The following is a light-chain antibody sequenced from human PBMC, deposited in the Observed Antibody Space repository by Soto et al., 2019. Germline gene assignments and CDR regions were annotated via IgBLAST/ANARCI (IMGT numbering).Light chain of an antibody. V-gene: IGKV1-13*02. Sequence: AIPLTQSPSSLSASVGDRVTITCRASQGISSALAWYQQKPGKAPKLLIYDASSLESGVPSRFSGSGSGTDFTLTISSLQHEDFATYYCLQFNSYPITFGQGTRLEMK. CDR2: DAS. J-gene: IGKJ5*01. CDR1: QGISSA. CDR3: LQFNSYPIT.